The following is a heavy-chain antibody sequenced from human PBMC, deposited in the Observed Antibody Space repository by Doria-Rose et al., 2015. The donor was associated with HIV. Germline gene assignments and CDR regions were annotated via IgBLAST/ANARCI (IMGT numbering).Heavy chain of an antibody. V-gene: IGHV4-31*03. D-gene: IGHD6-13*01. J-gene: IGHJ5*02. Sequence: QVQLQESGPGLVKPSQTLSLTCTVSGGSISSGGYYWSWIRQHPGKGLEWIGYIYYSGSTYYNPSLKSRIIISIDTSKNQFSLKLSSVTAADTAIYYCARDRELAAAGIDPWGQGTLVTVSS. CDR3: ARDRELAAAGIDP. CDR1: GGSISSGGYY. CDR2: IYYSGST.